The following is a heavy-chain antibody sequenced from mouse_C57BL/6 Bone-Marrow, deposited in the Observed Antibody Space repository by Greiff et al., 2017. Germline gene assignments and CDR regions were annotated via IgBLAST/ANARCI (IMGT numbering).Heavy chain of an antibody. Sequence: EVQLQQSGPVLVKPGASVKMSCKASGYTFTDYYMNWVKQSHGKSLEWIGVINPYNGGTSYNQKFKGKATLTVDKSSSTAYMELNSLTSEDSAVYYCARVERYYYARDYWGQGTSVTVSS. D-gene: IGHD1-1*01. CDR2: INPYNGGT. CDR1: GYTFTDYY. CDR3: ARVERYYYARDY. J-gene: IGHJ4*01. V-gene: IGHV1-19*01.